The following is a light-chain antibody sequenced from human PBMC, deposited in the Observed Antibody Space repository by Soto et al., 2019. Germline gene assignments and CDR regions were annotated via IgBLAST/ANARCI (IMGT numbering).Light chain of an antibody. J-gene: IGLJ1*01. CDR3: SSYAGSNNLYV. V-gene: IGLV2-8*01. CDR1: SSDVGAYNY. CDR2: EVT. Sequence: QSSLTQPPSATGSPGQSVTISSTGTSSDVGAYNYVSWYQQRPGKAPKLMIYEVTKRPSGVPDRFSGSKSGNTASLTVSGLQADDEADYYCSSYAGSNNLYVFGTGTKVTVL.